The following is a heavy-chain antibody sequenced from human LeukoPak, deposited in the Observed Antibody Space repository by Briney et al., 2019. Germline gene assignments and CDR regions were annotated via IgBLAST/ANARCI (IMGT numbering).Heavy chain of an antibody. V-gene: IGHV4-59*01. Sequence: SETLSLTRTVSSGSFRTYYWSWIRQPPGKGLEWIGYIFYNEGTSYNPSLKSRVTISVDTSNNQLSLKVNSVTAADTAVYYCARETSQKGAHYMDVWGKGTTVTISS. CDR2: IFYNEGT. CDR3: ARETSQKGAHYMDV. J-gene: IGHJ6*03. D-gene: IGHD3-16*01. CDR1: SGSFRTYY.